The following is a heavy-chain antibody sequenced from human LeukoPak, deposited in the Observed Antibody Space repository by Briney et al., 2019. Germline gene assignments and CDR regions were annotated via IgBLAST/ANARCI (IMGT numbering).Heavy chain of an antibody. J-gene: IGHJ4*02. CDR2: IYYSGST. V-gene: IGHV4-59*01. CDR3: ARAPGYYDSSGYYYR. CDR1: GGSISSYY. Sequence: SETLSLTCTVSGGSISSYYWSWIRQPPGKGLEWIGYIYYSGSTNYNPSLKSRVTISVDTSKNQFSLKLSSVTAADTAVYYCARAPGYYDSSGYYYRWGQGTLVTVSS. D-gene: IGHD3-22*01.